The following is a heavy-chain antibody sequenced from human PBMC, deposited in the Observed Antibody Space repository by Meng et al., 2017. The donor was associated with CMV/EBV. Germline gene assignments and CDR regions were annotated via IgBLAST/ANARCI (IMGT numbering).Heavy chain of an antibody. CDR1: GYTLTGYY. D-gene: IGHD1-7*01. J-gene: IGHJ2*01. CDR3: ATYIGNYINWYFDL. Sequence: QVRVGAWVKSPGVQWKVSCQASGYTLTGYYMHWVRQAPGQGLEWMGWINPNSGGTNYAQKFQGRVTMTRDTSISTAYMELSRLRSDDTAVYYCATYIGNYINWYFDLWGRGTLVTVSS. CDR2: INPNSGGT. V-gene: IGHV1-2*02.